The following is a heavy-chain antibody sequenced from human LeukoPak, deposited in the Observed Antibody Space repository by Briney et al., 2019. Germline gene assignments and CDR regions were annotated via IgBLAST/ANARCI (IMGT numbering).Heavy chain of an antibody. CDR2: IKQDGSEK. V-gene: IGHV3-7*01. J-gene: IGHJ3*02. CDR3: ARKELWFGPGGAFDI. D-gene: IGHD3-10*01. CDR1: GFSLSSYW. Sequence: PGGSLRLSCAASGFSLSSYWMSWVRQAPGKGLEWVANIKQDGSEKYYVDSVKGRFTISRDNAKNSLYLQMNSLRAEDTAVYYCARKELWFGPGGAFDIWGQGTMVTVSS.